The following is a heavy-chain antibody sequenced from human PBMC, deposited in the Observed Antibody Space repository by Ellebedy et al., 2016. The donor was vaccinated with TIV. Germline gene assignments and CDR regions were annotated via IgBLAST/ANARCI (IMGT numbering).Heavy chain of an antibody. D-gene: IGHD1-1*01. J-gene: IGHJ4*02. V-gene: IGHV1-18*04. CDR2: INTYNGNT. Sequence: AVSVKVSCKASGHTFTSDGFGWVRQAPGQGLEWMGWINTYNGNTNYAKSFQGRVTMTTDTSTNTADLDLRSLRPADTAVYYCARGITGPVDLGYWGQGTLVTVSS. CDR3: ARGITGPVDLGY. CDR1: GHTFTSDG.